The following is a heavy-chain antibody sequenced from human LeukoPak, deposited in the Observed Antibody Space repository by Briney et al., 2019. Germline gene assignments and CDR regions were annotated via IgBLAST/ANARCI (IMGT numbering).Heavy chain of an antibody. Sequence: ASVKVSCKASGGTFSSYAISWVRQAPGQGLEWMGRIIPIFGIANYARKFQGRVTITADKSTSTAYMELSSLRSEDTAVYYCARDRGSSGYYPPAPKYGMDVWGQGTTVTVSS. CDR3: ARDRGSSGYYPPAPKYGMDV. V-gene: IGHV1-69*04. CDR1: GGTFSSYA. J-gene: IGHJ6*02. D-gene: IGHD3-22*01. CDR2: IIPIFGIA.